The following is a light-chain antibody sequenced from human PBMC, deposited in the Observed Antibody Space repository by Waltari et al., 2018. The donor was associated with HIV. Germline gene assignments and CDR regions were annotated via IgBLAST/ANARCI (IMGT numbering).Light chain of an antibody. CDR2: DTS. Sequence: QAVVTQEPSLTVSPGGAVTLTCGTSTAAGTGGPYPHWFQQKPGQAPTTLIFDTSNKHSWTPARFSGSLLGGKAALTLSGAEPEDEAEYYCLLSYSGASWGFGGGAKVTVL. CDR1: TAAGTGGPY. J-gene: IGLJ3*02. V-gene: IGLV7-46*01. CDR3: LLSYSGASWG.